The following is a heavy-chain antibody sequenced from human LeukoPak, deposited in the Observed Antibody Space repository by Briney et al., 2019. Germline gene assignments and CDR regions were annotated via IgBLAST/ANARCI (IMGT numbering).Heavy chain of an antibody. CDR3: AKAPPTFYDFWSGYPEDWFDP. V-gene: IGHV3-23*01. D-gene: IGHD3-3*01. Sequence: GGSLRLSCAASGFTFSSYAMSWVRQAPGKGLEWVSAISGSGGSTYYADSVKGRFTISRDNSKNTLYLQMNSLRAEDTAVYYCAKAPPTFYDFWSGYPEDWFDPWGQGTLVTVSS. CDR1: GFTFSSYA. CDR2: ISGSGGST. J-gene: IGHJ5*02.